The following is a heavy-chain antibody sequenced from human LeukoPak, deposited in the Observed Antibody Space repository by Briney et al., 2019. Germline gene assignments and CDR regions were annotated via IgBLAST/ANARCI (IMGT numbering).Heavy chain of an antibody. J-gene: IGHJ3*02. Sequence: PGGSLRLSCAASGFTFSTYSMNWVRQAPGKGLEWVSYISSRSNTIYYADSVKGRFTISRDNAKNSLYLQMNSLRAEDTAVYYCARDGIQLWSDAFDIWGQGTMVTVSS. CDR2: ISSRSNTI. V-gene: IGHV3-48*01. CDR1: GFTFSTYS. CDR3: ARDGIQLWSDAFDI. D-gene: IGHD5-18*01.